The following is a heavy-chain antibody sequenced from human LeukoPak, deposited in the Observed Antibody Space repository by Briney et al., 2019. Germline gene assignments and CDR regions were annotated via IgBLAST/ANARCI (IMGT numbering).Heavy chain of an antibody. Sequence: VSVKVSCKASGYTFGSYALYWVRQARGQTRECMGWISPGNGNTEYSQKLQDRVTITRDTSANTAYMELSSLRSEDTAVYYCARCDYYGSGAYYNVGHLYNMDVWGKGTTVTVSS. CDR2: ISPGNGNT. CDR3: ARCDYYGSGAYYNVGHLYNMDV. CDR1: GYTFGSYA. D-gene: IGHD3-10*01. J-gene: IGHJ6*04. V-gene: IGHV1-3*01.